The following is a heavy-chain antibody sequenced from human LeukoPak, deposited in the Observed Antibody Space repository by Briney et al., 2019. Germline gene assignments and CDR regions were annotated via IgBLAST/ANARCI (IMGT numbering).Heavy chain of an antibody. V-gene: IGHV1-24*01. Sequence: ASVKVSCKVSGYTLTEVSMHWVRQAPGKGLEWMGGFDPEDDDDTIYAQRVQDRLTTTEDTSTDTAYMQLSSLTSEDTAVYYCVTIPRTVLPESPDFGYFEYWGQGTLVTVSS. CDR2: FDPEDDDDT. CDR3: VTIPRTVLPESPDFGYFEY. J-gene: IGHJ4*02. D-gene: IGHD2-2*01. CDR1: GYTLTEVS.